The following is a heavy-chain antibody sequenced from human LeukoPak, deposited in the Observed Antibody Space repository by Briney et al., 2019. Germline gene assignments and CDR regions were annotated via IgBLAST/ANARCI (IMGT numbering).Heavy chain of an antibody. CDR1: GGSISSGGYY. CDR3: AKLISSGEYYFDY. D-gene: IGHD6-19*01. Sequence: SQTLSLTCTVSGGSISSGGYYWSWIRQPPGKGLEWIGYIYYSGSTNYNPSLKSRVTISVDTSKNQFSLKLSSVTAADTAVYYCAKLISSGEYYFDYWGQGTLVTASS. CDR2: IYYSGST. J-gene: IGHJ4*02. V-gene: IGHV4-61*08.